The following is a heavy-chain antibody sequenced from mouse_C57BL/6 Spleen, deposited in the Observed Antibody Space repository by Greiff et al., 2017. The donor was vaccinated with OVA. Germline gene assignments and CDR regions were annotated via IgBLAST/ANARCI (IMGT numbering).Heavy chain of an antibody. J-gene: IGHJ2*01. V-gene: IGHV5-4*03. CDR2: ISDGGSYT. CDR1: GFTFSSYA. CDR3: ARGAWYFDY. Sequence: EVKVVESGGGLVKPGGSLKLSCAASGFTFSSYAMSWVRQTPEKRLEWVATISDGGSYTYYPDNVKGRFTISRDNAKNNLYLQMSHLKSEDTAMYYCARGAWYFDYWGQGTTLTVSS.